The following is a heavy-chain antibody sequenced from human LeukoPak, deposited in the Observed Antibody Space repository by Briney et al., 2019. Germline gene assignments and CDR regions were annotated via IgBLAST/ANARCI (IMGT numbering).Heavy chain of an antibody. CDR2: TRNKVNSYTT. D-gene: IGHD3-22*01. Sequence: GGSLRLSCAASGFTFSDHYMDWVRQAPGKGLEWVGRTRNKVNSYTTEYAASVKGRFTISRDDSKNSLYLQMNSLKTEDTAVYYCARERYYYDSSGYYSYFDYWGQGTLVTVSS. V-gene: IGHV3-72*01. CDR3: ARERYYYDSSGYYSYFDY. CDR1: GFTFSDHY. J-gene: IGHJ4*02.